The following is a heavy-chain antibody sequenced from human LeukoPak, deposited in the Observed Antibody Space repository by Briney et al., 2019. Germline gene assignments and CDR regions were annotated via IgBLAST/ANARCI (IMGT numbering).Heavy chain of an antibody. CDR1: GFTFSSCS. D-gene: IGHD3-9*01. CDR3: ARDKDDILTGCRHNWFDP. CDR2: ISSSSSYI. J-gene: IGHJ5*02. V-gene: IGHV3-21*01. Sequence: PGGSLRLSCAASGFTFSSCSMNWVRQAPGKGLEWVSSISSSSSYIYYADSVKGRFTISRDNAKNSLYLQMNSLRAEDTAVYYCARDKDDILTGCRHNWFDPWGQGTLVTVSS.